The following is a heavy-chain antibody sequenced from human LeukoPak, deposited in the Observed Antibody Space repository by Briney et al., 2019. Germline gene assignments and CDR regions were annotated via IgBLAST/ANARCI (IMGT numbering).Heavy chain of an antibody. V-gene: IGHV4-4*07. J-gene: IGHJ4*02. D-gene: IGHD6-19*01. CDR3: GIWQKWLTVDY. CDR2: IYTSWCS. CDR1: GGSISSYY. Sequence: SDTLSLPCAVSGGSISSYYWSWIRQPGGKGLVWIGRIYTSWCSNYNPSLRGRVTISVDTSNNQFSLRLSSVTAAGTAVYYCGIWQKWLTVDYWGQRPLVTVSS.